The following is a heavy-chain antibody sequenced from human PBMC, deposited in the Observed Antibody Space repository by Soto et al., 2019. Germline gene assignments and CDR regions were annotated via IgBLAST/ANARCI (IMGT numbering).Heavy chain of an antibody. V-gene: IGHV1-18*01. CDR2: ISAYNGNT. D-gene: IGHD5-18*01. CDR1: GYTFTSYG. Sequence: ASVKVSGKASGYTFTSYGISWVRQAPGQGLEWMGWISAYNGNTNDAQKLQGRVTMTPDTSTSTAYMELRSLRSEDTAVYYCTIGYIYPYYYGMDVWGPGTTVT. CDR3: TIGYIYPYYYGMDV. J-gene: IGHJ6*01.